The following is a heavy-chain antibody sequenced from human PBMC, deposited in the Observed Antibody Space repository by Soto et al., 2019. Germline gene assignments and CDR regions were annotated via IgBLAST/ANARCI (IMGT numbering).Heavy chain of an antibody. Sequence: GASVKVSCKASGYTFTSYYMHWVRQAPGQGLEWMGIINPSGGSTSYAQKFQGRVTMTRDTSTSTVYMELSSLRSEDTAVYYCARGAEGITMIVVVIQPPDYWGQGTLVTVSS. V-gene: IGHV1-46*03. CDR2: INPSGGST. D-gene: IGHD3-22*01. J-gene: IGHJ4*02. CDR1: GYTFTSYY. CDR3: ARGAEGITMIVVVIQPPDY.